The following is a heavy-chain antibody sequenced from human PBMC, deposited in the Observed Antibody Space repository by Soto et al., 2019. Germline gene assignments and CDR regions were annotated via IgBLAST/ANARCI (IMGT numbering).Heavy chain of an antibody. D-gene: IGHD2-2*01. CDR2: IIPIFGTP. CDR1: GYTFTNYA. V-gene: IGHV1-69*13. J-gene: IGHJ6*02. Sequence: QVQLVQSGAEVKKPGASVKVSCRASGYTFTNYAFSWVRQAPGQGLEWMGGIIPIFGTPDYAQKFQGRVTITADESTRTASMELSSLRSDDTAVYYCARERSVGYCITTTCPKPFYYYAMDVWGQGTTVTVSS. CDR3: ARERSVGYCITTTCPKPFYYYAMDV.